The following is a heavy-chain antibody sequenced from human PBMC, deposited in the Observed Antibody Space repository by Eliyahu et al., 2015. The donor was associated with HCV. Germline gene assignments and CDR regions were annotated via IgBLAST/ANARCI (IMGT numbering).Heavy chain of an antibody. D-gene: IGHD6-25*01. J-gene: IGHJ4*02. CDR3: ARSHIAAGYTAS. CDR2: INPYNGNT. CDR1: GYTFTSYG. Sequence: QVQLVQSGAEVKQXGASVXVSCXXSGYTFTSYGISWVRQAPGQGLAWMGWINPYNGNTNYAQMLQGRVTMTTDTSTSTVYMELRSLSSDDTAVYYCARSHIAAGYTASWGQGTLVTVSS. V-gene: IGHV1-18*01.